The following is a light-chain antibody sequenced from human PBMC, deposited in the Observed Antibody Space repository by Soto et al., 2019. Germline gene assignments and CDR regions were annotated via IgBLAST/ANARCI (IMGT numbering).Light chain of an antibody. V-gene: IGLV2-23*01. CDR3: CSYAGSSSYV. CDR2: EDS. CDR1: SSDVGSYNL. J-gene: IGLJ1*01. Sequence: SVLTQPASVSGSPGQSITISCTGTSSDVGSYNLVSWYQQHPGEAPKLMIYEDSKWPSGVSNRFSGSKSGNTASLTISGLQADDEADYYCCSYAGSSSYVFGTGTKV.